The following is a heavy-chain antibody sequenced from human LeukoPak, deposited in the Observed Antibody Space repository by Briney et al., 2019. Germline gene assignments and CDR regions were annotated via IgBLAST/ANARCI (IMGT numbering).Heavy chain of an antibody. CDR1: GGSISSGSYY. CDR3: ARVVGWRGQEKYSSGWYDR. V-gene: IGHV4-61*02. CDR2: IYTSGST. D-gene: IGHD6-19*01. Sequence: PSETLSLTCTVSGGSISSGSYYWSWIRQPAGKGLEWIGRIYTSGSTNYNPSLKSRVTMSVDTSKNQFSLKLSSVTAADTAVYYCARVVGWRGQEKYSSGWYDRWGQGTLVTVSS. J-gene: IGHJ4*02.